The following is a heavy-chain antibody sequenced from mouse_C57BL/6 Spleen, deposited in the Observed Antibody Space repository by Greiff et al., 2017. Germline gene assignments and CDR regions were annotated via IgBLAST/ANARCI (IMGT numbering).Heavy chain of an antibody. CDR3: ARLNSSHWYFDV. V-gene: IGHV1-82*01. D-gene: IGHD1-1*01. CDR2: IYPGDGDT. CDR1: GYAFSSSW. Sequence: VQLQQSGPELVKPGASVKISCKASGYAFSSSWMNWVKQRPGKGLEWIGRIYPGDGDTNYNGKFKGKATLTADKSSSTAYMQLSSLTSEDSAVYFCARLNSSHWYFDVWGTGTTVTVSS. J-gene: IGHJ1*03.